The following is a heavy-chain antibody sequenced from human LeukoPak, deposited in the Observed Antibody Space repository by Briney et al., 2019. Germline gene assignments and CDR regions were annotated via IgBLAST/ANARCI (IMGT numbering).Heavy chain of an antibody. Sequence: SETLSLTCTVSGGSISSSSYYWGWIRQPPGKGLEWIGSIYYSGGTYYNPSLKSRVTISVDTSKNQFSLKLSSVTAADTAVYYCARLVFKGYVFWSGYGVVGPWGQGTLVTVSS. CDR1: GGSISSSSYY. D-gene: IGHD3-3*01. CDR2: IYYSGGT. V-gene: IGHV4-39*01. J-gene: IGHJ5*02. CDR3: ARLVFKGYVFWSGYGVVGP.